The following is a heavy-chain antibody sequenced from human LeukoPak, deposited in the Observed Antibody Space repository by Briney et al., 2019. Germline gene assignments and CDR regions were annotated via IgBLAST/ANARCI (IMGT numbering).Heavy chain of an antibody. Sequence: GGTLRLSCAASGFTFSSYAMSWVRQAPGKGLEWVSAISGSGGSTYYADSVKGRFTISRDNSKNTLYLQMNSLRAEDTAVYYCAKATEGIAAAGNDYWGQGTLVTVSS. D-gene: IGHD6-13*01. CDR3: AKATEGIAAAGNDY. CDR2: ISGSGGST. J-gene: IGHJ4*02. V-gene: IGHV3-23*01. CDR1: GFTFSSYA.